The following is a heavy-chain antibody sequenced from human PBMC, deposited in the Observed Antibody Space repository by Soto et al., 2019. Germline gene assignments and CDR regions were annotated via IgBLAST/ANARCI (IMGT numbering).Heavy chain of an antibody. Sequence: PSATLSLACTVSGASIASGRSYWSWIRQHPGKGLEWIGYMFYSGSTYYHPSLKSRVKISADTSKNQFSLRLTSVTPEDKAVYYCARDNGYGHFDSWGQGTLVTVS. D-gene: IGHD5-12*01. CDR2: MFYSGST. J-gene: IGHJ4*02. CDR1: GASIASGRSY. CDR3: ARDNGYGHFDS. V-gene: IGHV4-31*03.